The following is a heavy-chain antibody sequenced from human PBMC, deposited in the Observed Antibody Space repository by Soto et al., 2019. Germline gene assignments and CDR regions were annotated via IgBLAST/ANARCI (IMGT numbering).Heavy chain of an antibody. V-gene: IGHV1-3*01. D-gene: IGHD3-10*01. CDR2: LNPANGDT. J-gene: IGHJ4*02. CDR1: GYTFTRYP. CDR3: ARKDYYGSVIYYFDS. Sequence: QVQLVQSGPEVMKPGASVKLSCEASGYTFTRYPIHWVRQAPGQGLEWMGWLNPANGDTGYSQNFQGRVTITRDTSASTDYMEMNSLRSEDTAVYYCARKDYYGSVIYYFDSWGQGTQVTVSS.